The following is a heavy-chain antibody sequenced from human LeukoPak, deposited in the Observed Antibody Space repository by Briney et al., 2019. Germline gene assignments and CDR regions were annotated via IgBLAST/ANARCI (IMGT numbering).Heavy chain of an antibody. V-gene: IGHV1-2*02. CDR2: INPNSGGT. D-gene: IGHD5-18*01. J-gene: IGHJ3*02. CDR1: GYTFTGYY. CDR3: AATDLGIQLYESYAFDI. Sequence: ASVKVSCKASGYTFTGYYMHWVRQAPGQGLEWMGWINPNSGGTNYAQKFQGRVTMTRDTSISTAYMELSRLRSDDTAVYYCAATDLGIQLYESYAFDIWGQGTMVTVSS.